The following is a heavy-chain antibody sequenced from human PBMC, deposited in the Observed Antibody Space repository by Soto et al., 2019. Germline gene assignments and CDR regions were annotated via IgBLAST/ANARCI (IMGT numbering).Heavy chain of an antibody. Sequence: QVQLVESGGGVLQPGKSLRLSCAASGFTFSNYAMHWVRQPPGKGLEWVAIIWHDGDKIYYADSVKGRFTISRVNSKNTLYLQMNSLRGEVTSVYYCAIDSGVGAMYGAAVDIWGQGTMVTVSS. CDR2: IWHDGDKI. CDR3: AIDSGVGAMYGAAVDI. CDR1: GFTFSNYA. D-gene: IGHD1-26*01. V-gene: IGHV3-33*01. J-gene: IGHJ3*02.